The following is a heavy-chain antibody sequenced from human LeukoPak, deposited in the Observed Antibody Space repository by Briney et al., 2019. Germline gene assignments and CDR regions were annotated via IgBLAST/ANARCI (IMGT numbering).Heavy chain of an antibody. V-gene: IGHV1-2*02. J-gene: IGHJ4*02. CDR2: INPNSSGT. CDR1: GFTFTGYY. Sequence: ASVKVSCKASGFTFTGYYMHWVRQAPGQGLEWMGWINPNSSGTNYAQKFQGRVTMTRDTSISAAYMELSRLRSDDTAVYYCARDSKLALLWFGESHFDYWGQGTLVTVSS. D-gene: IGHD3-10*01. CDR3: ARDSKLALLWFGESHFDY.